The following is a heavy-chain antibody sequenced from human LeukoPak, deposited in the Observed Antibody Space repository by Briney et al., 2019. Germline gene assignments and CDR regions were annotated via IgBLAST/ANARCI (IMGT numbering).Heavy chain of an antibody. CDR1: GFTFSTYS. CDR2: ISYDGSNK. CDR3: AREHCSGGSCYSLHYYYGMDV. J-gene: IGHJ6*02. D-gene: IGHD2-15*01. Sequence: PGGSLRLSCAASGFTFSTYSMNWVRQAPGKGLEWVAVISYDGSNKYYADSVKGRFTISRDNSKNTLYLQMNSLRAEDTAVYYCAREHCSGGSCYSLHYYYGMDVWGQGTTVTVSS. V-gene: IGHV3-30*03.